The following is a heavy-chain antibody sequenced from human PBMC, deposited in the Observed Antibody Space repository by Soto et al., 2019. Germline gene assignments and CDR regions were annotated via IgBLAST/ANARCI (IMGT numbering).Heavy chain of an antibody. V-gene: IGHV4-59*01. Sequence: QVQLQESGPGLVKPSETLSLTCAVSGDSISSYYCMWIRQPPGKGLESIGFLYYGRSANYNPSLKSRVTLAVDTSTNQCSLTLSSMTAADTTVYYCALRSMAVVPEYWGQGTLVTVSS. CDR3: ALRSMAVVPEY. D-gene: IGHD3-22*01. CDR2: LYYGRSA. CDR1: GDSISSYY. J-gene: IGHJ4*02.